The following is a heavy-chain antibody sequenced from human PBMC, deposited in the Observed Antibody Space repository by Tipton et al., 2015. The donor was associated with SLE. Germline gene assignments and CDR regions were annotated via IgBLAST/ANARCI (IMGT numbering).Heavy chain of an antibody. V-gene: IGHV1-46*01. D-gene: IGHD6-19*01. CDR1: GYNFIGYG. CDR2: INPSGGST. Sequence: QSGAEVKKPGASVKVACKTSGYNFIGYGISWVRQAPGQGLEWMGIINPSGGSTSYAQKFQGRVTMTRDTSTSTVYMELSSLRSGDTAVYYCARAGAVASIYYYGMDVWGQGTTVTVSS. J-gene: IGHJ6*02. CDR3: ARAGAVASIYYYGMDV.